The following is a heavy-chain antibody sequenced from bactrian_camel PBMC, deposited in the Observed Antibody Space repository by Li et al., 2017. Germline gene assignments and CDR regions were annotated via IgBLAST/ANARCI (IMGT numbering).Heavy chain of an antibody. CDR2: IDSARSR. D-gene: IGHD7*01. CDR3: TADPEDPGAYVRRCD. CDR1: GFTYTNYT. V-gene: IGHV3S9*01. J-gene: IGHJ4*01. Sequence: HVQLVESGGGSVQPGGSLTLSCTISGFTYTNYTLAWFRQAPAKEREGVAGIDSARSRHVAASVRGRFTISQDKAKNTMFLQMNNLKPEDTAMYYRTADPEDPGAYVRRCDWTQGTQVTVS.